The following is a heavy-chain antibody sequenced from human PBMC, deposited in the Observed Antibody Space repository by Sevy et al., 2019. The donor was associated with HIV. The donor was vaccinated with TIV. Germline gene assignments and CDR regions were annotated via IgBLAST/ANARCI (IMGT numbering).Heavy chain of an antibody. CDR1: GYTLTEFS. CDR3: ATDFQEFVPYY. Sequence: ASVKVSCKVSGYTLTEFSMHWVRQAPGKGLEWMGGFDPEDGETIYEEKFQGRVTMTEDTSTDTAYMELSSLRSEDTAVYYCATDFQEFVPYYWGQGTLVTVSS. D-gene: IGHD6-6*01. V-gene: IGHV1-24*01. J-gene: IGHJ4*02. CDR2: FDPEDGET.